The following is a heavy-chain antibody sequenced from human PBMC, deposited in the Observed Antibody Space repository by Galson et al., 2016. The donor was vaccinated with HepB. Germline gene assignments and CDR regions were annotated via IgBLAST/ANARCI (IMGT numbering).Heavy chain of an antibody. J-gene: IGHJ4*02. D-gene: IGHD4-11*01. CDR3: AKSIGNSNYGGNSLDY. CDR2: ISWNSGSS. V-gene: IGHV3-9*01. Sequence: SLRLSCAASGFTFYDYAMHWVRQAPGKGLEWVSGISWNSGSSDYADSVKGRFTISRDNAKNSLYLQMNSLRPEDTAFYYCAKSIGNSNYGGNSLDYWGRGTLVTVSS. CDR1: GFTFYDYA.